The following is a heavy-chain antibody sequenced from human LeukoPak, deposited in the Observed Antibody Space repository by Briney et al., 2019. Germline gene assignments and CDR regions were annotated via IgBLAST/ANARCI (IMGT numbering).Heavy chain of an antibody. CDR1: GFSFSNYA. V-gene: IGHV3-23*01. Sequence: GGSLRLSCAASGFSFSNYAMSWVRQAPGKGLEWVSAISGSGGSTYYADSVKGRFTISRDNSKNTLYLQMNSLRAEDTAVYYCAKDRRYSSGLVDYWGQGTLVTVSS. CDR3: AKDRRYSSGLVDY. D-gene: IGHD6-19*01. J-gene: IGHJ4*02. CDR2: ISGSGGST.